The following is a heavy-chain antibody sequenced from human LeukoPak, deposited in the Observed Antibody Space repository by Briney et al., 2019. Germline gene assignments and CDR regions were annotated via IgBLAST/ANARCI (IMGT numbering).Heavy chain of an antibody. V-gene: IGHV4-59*08. D-gene: IGHD6-19*01. CDR3: ARRGYSSGSYYFDY. CDR1: GGSLSSYY. CDR2: IYYSGST. J-gene: IGHJ4*02. Sequence: SETLSLTCSVSGGSLSSYYWSWIRQPPGKGLEWIGYIYYSGSTNYNPSLKSRVTISADTSKNQFSLKLSSVTAADTAMYYCARRGYSSGSYYFDYWGQGALVTVAS.